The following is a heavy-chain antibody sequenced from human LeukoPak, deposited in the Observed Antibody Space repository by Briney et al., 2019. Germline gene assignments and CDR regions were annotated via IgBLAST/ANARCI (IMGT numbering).Heavy chain of an antibody. CDR2: MNSDGSST. CDR3: ASGGHGYSGYDPDFDY. J-gene: IGHJ4*02. V-gene: IGHV3-74*01. CDR1: GVTFSSYW. Sequence: GGSLRLSCAASGVTFSSYWMHWVRQPPGNGLVWVSRMNSDGSSTNYADSVKGRFTISRDNAKNTLYLQMNSLRAEDTAVYYCASGGHGYSGYDPDFDYWGQGTLVTVSS. D-gene: IGHD5-12*01.